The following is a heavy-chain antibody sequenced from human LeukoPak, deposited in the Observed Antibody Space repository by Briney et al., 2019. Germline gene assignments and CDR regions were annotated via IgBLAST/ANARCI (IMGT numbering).Heavy chain of an antibody. V-gene: IGHV3-23*01. J-gene: IGHJ4*02. CDR2: ISGSGGST. CDR1: GFTFSSYA. D-gene: IGHD3-22*01. Sequence: GGSLRLSCAASGFTFSSYAMSWVRQAPGKGLEWVSAISGSGGSTYYADSVKGRFTISRDNSKNTLYLQMNSLRAEDTAVYYCAKDKRRITMMGLIAYWGRGTLVTVSS. CDR3: AKDKRRITMMGLIAY.